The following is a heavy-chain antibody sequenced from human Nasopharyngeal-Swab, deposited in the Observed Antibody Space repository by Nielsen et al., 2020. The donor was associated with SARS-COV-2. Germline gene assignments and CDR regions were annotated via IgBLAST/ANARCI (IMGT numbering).Heavy chain of an antibody. Sequence: SETLSLTCTVSGGSITNYYWSWIRQPPGKGLEWIGNFYYSGSTNYYPSLKSRVTITADTSKKQFSLKLTTVTAADTAVYYCSRWSTISRFFDFWGQGTQVTVSS. D-gene: IGHD1-26*01. J-gene: IGHJ4*02. V-gene: IGHV4-59*01. CDR3: SRWSTISRFFDF. CDR1: GGSITNYY. CDR2: FYYSGST.